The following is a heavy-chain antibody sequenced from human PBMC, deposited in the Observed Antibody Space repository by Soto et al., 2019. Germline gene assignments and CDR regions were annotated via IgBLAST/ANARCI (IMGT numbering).Heavy chain of an antibody. D-gene: IGHD6-6*01. V-gene: IGHV3-30-3*01. CDR1: GFTFSSYA. J-gene: IGHJ6*02. Sequence: GGSLRLSCAASGFTFSSYAMHWVRQAPGKGLEWVAVISYDGSNKYYADSVKGRFTISRDNSKNTLYLQMNSLRAEDTAVYYCARDRIAALTQDYYYYYGMDVWGQGTTVTVSS. CDR2: ISYDGSNK. CDR3: ARDRIAALTQDYYYYYGMDV.